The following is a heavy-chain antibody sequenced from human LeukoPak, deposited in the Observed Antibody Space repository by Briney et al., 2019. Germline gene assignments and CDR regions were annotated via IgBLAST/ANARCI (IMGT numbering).Heavy chain of an antibody. CDR3: AIDTGYSSGWPLFDY. D-gene: IGHD6-19*01. V-gene: IGHV1-18*04. CDR2: ISAYNGIT. J-gene: IGHJ4*02. CDR1: GYTFTSYG. Sequence: ASVKVSCKASGYTFTSYGISWVRQAPGQGLEWMGWISAYNGITNYAQKLQGRVTMTTDTSTSTAYMGLRSLRSDDTAVYYCAIDTGYSSGWPLFDYWGQGTLVTVSS.